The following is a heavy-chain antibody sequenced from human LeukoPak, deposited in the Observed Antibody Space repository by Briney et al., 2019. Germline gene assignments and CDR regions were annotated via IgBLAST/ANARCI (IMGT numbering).Heavy chain of an antibody. V-gene: IGHV4-34*01. CDR2: INHSGST. Sequence: SSETLSLTCAVYGGSFSGYYWSWIRQPPGKGLEWIGEINHSGSTNYNPSLKGRVTISVDTSKNQFSLKLSSVTAADTAVYYCARVLGYSYGYYPFDYWGQGTLVTVSS. CDR3: ARVLGYSYGYYPFDY. J-gene: IGHJ4*02. D-gene: IGHD5-18*01. CDR1: GGSFSGYY.